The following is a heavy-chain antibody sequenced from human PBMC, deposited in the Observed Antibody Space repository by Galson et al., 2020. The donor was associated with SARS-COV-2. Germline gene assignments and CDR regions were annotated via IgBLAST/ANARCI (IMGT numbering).Heavy chain of an antibody. V-gene: IGHV4-30-2*01. D-gene: IGHD4-17*01. Sequence: SETLSLTCAVSGTSISSGSYSWNWIRQPPGKGLEWIGYISHSGGTYYNPSLKSRVTISVDRSKNQFSLNLTSVTAADTAVYYCARLHYGEYAPEAFDIWGQGTMVTVST. CDR2: ISHSGGT. CDR1: GTSISSGSYS. CDR3: ARLHYGEYAPEAFDI. J-gene: IGHJ3*02.